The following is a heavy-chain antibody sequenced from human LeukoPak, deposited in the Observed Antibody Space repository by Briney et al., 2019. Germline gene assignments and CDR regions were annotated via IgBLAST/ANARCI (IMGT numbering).Heavy chain of an antibody. CDR2: IYHDGST. CDR1: GGSISSNNW. D-gene: IGHD5-18*01. J-gene: IGHJ4*02. CDR3: ARDRGGYTYSHDY. Sequence: SETLSLACAVSGGSISSNNWWIWVRQSPEKGLEWIGEIYHDGSTNYNPSLKSRVTISMDKSKNQLSLKLNFVTAADTAVYYCARDRGGYTYSHDYWGQGTLVTVSS. V-gene: IGHV4-4*02.